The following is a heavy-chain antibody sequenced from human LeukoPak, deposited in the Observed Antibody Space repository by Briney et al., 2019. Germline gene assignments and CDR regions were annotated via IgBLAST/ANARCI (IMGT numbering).Heavy chain of an antibody. D-gene: IGHD1-26*01. CDR3: ANAASYSVDY. V-gene: IGHV4-39*01. CDR1: GGSVSSSFYY. Sequence: SEALSLTCTVSGGSVSSSFYYWGWIRQPPGKGLEWIGSMYFSGSTHYNPSLKSRVTISVDTSKNQFSLKLTSVTAADTAVYYCANAASYSVDYWGQGTLVTVSS. CDR2: MYFSGST. J-gene: IGHJ4*02.